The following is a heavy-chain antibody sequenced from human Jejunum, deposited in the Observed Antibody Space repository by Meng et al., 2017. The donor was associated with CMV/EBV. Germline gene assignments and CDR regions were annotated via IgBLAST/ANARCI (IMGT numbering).Heavy chain of an antibody. CDR3: VPYSGSSFRFDP. Sequence: KASGYTFTDYYIHWVRQAPGQGLEWMGCIAPSTGATNYAQKFQVRVTMTRDTSVSTAYMELNSLRSDDTAVYYCVPYSGSSFRFDPWGLGTQVTVSS. CDR1: GYTFTDYY. CDR2: IAPSTGAT. J-gene: IGHJ5*02. D-gene: IGHD5-12*01. V-gene: IGHV1-2*02.